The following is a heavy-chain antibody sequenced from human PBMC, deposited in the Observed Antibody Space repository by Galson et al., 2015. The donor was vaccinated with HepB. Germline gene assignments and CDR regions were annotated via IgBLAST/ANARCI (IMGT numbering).Heavy chain of an antibody. CDR3: ARGEFPAACDS. CDR2: INGDGSIT. V-gene: IGHV3-74*01. D-gene: IGHD2-2*01. J-gene: IGHJ4*02. Sequence: SLRLSCAASGFTFSDYYFHWVRQAPGKGLVWVSHINGDGSITGYAGSVKGRFTISRDNAKNTLYLQLNSLRAEDTAVYYCARGEFPAACDSWGQGTLVTVSS. CDR1: GFTFSDYY.